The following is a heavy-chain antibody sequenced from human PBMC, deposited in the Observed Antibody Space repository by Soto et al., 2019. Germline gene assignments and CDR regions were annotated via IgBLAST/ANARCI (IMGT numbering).Heavy chain of an antibody. CDR2: MNPNSGNT. J-gene: IGHJ4*02. Sequence: ASVKVSCKASGYTFTSYDINWVRQATGQGLEWMGWMNPNSGNTGYAQKFQGRVTMTRNTSISTAYMELSSLRSEDTAVYYCARDLASSTSCFDYWGQGTLVTVSS. CDR3: ARDLASSTSCFDY. V-gene: IGHV1-8*01. D-gene: IGHD2-2*01. CDR1: GYTFTSYD.